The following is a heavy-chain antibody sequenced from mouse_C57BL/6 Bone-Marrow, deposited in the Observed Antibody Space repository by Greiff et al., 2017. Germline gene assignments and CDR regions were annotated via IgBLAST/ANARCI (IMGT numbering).Heavy chain of an antibody. V-gene: IGHV1-50*01. CDR1: GYTFTSYW. D-gene: IGHD2-4*01. Sequence: QVQLQQPGAELVKPGASVKLSCKASGYTFTSYWMQWVKQRPGQGLEWIGEIEPSDSYTNYNQKFKGKATLTVDTSSSTAYMQLSSLTSEDSAVYYCARYYDYDLYAMDYWGQGTSVTVSS. CDR3: ARYYDYDLYAMDY. CDR2: IEPSDSYT. J-gene: IGHJ4*01.